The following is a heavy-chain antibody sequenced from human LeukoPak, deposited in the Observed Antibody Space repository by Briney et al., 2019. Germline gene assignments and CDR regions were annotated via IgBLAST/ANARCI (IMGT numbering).Heavy chain of an antibody. J-gene: IGHJ4*02. D-gene: IGHD6-19*01. V-gene: IGHV1-46*01. Sequence: ASVKVSCKASGYTFGTHWMHWVRQAPGQGLEWMGIINPSGDVRLYARKFQGRVTVTRDMSTRTVYMELSDLRPDDTAVYYCARDSSGWPEAFDYWGQGTLVTVSS. CDR3: ARDSSGWPEAFDY. CDR2: INPSGDVR. CDR1: GYTFGTHW.